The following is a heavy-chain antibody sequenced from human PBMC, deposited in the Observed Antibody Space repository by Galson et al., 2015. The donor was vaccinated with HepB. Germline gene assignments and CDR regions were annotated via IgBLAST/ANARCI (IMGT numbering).Heavy chain of an antibody. CDR1: GFTFSGYW. Sequence: SLRLSCAASGFTFSGYWMSWVRQAPGKGLEWVANIKQDGSEKYYVDSVKGRFTISRDNAKNSLYLQMNSLRAEDTAVYYCARALHIAAAGLTYFDYWGQGTLVTVSS. CDR3: ARALHIAAAGLTYFDY. V-gene: IGHV3-7*03. J-gene: IGHJ4*02. CDR2: IKQDGSEK. D-gene: IGHD6-13*01.